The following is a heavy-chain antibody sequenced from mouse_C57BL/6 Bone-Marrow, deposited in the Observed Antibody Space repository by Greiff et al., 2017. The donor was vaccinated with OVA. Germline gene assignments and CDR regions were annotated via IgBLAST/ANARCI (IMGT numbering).Heavy chain of an antibody. D-gene: IGHD1-1*01. J-gene: IGHJ1*03. CDR1: GYTFTDYN. CDR3: ARWGGGYYYGSSWYFDV. Sequence: EVQLQQSGPELVKPGASVKIPCKASGYTFTDYNMDWVKQSHGKSLEWIGDINPNNGGTIYNQKFKGKATLTVDKSSSTAYMELRSLTSEDTAVYYCARWGGGYYYGSSWYFDVWGTGTTVTVSS. V-gene: IGHV1-18*01. CDR2: INPNNGGT.